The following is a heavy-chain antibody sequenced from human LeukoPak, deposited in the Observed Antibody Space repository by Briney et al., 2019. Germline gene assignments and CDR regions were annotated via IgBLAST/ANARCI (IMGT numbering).Heavy chain of an antibody. CDR1: GFTFSSYA. V-gene: IGHV3-30-3*01. CDR2: ISYDGSNK. D-gene: IGHD5-18*01. CDR3: ARGLRGYSFCDY. Sequence: GGSLRLSCAASGFTFSSYAMHWVRQAPGKGLEWVAVISYDGSNKYYADSVKGRFTISRDNAKNTLYLQMNSLRVEDTAVYYCARGLRGYSFCDYWGQGTLVTASS. J-gene: IGHJ4*02.